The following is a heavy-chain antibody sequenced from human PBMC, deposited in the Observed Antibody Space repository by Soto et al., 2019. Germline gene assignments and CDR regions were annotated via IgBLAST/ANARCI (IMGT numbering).Heavy chain of an antibody. CDR1: GGSFSGYY. D-gene: IGHD5-12*01. CDR2: INHSGST. J-gene: IGHJ3*02. CDR3: ARGHRGATGAFDI. Sequence: QVQLQQWGAGLLKPSETLSLTCAVYGGSFSGYYWSWIRQPPGKGLEWIGEINHSGSTNYNPSLKSRVTIPVDTSKNQFSLKLSSVTAADTAVYYCARGHRGATGAFDIWGQGTMVTVSS. V-gene: IGHV4-34*01.